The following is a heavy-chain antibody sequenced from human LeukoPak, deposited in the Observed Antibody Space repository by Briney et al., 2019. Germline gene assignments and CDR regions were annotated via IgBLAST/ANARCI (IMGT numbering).Heavy chain of an antibody. CDR1: GGSISSSSYY. J-gene: IGHJ4*02. CDR2: IYYSGNT. D-gene: IGHD3-22*01. Sequence: SETLSLTCTVSGGSISSSSYYWSWIRQPPGKGLEWIGYIYYSGNTNYKPSLKSRVIISVDTSKNQFSLKLSSVTAADTAVYYCARTPYYYDSSGFSYYFDYWGQGTLVTISS. V-gene: IGHV4-61*01. CDR3: ARTPYYYDSSGFSYYFDY.